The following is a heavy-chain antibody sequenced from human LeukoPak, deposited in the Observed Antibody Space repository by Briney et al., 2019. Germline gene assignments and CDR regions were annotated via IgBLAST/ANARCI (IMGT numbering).Heavy chain of an antibody. D-gene: IGHD3-10*01. J-gene: IGHJ4*02. CDR2: IKSKTDGETT. CDR3: TTDLGTYYHGSQRLIPIDY. CDR1: GFTVRNNY. Sequence: GGSLRLSCAASGFTVRNNYMSWVRQAPGKGLEWIGRIKSKTDGETTNYAEPVRGRFTISRDDSKSAVYLQMNSLKIEDTAVYYCTTDLGTYYHGSQRLIPIDYWGQGTLVTVSS. V-gene: IGHV3-15*01.